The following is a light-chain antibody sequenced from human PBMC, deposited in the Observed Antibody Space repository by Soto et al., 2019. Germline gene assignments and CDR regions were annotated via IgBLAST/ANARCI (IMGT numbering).Light chain of an antibody. CDR1: QSVSSSY. CDR2: GAS. Sequence: EIVLPRCPRSLSLSPGERATLSCRASQSVSSSYLAWYQQKPGQAPRLLIYGASTRATGIPARFSGSVSGTDFTLTISRREPEDFAVYYWQQYGRSGTFGQGTKVDIK. CDR3: QQYGRSGT. J-gene: IGKJ1*01. V-gene: IGKV3-20*01.